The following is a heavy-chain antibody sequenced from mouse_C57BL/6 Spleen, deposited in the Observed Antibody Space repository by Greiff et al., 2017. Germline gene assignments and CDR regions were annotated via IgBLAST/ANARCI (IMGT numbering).Heavy chain of an antibody. Sequence: EVHLVESGGGLVKPGGSLKLSCAASGFTFSSYTMSWVRQTPEKRLEWVATISGGGGNTYYPDSVKGRFTISRDNAKNTLYLRMSSLRSEDTALYYCARHSNLREAMDYWGQGTSVTVSS. CDR1: GFTFSSYT. J-gene: IGHJ4*01. CDR3: ARHSNLREAMDY. CDR2: ISGGGGNT. V-gene: IGHV5-9*01. D-gene: IGHD2-5*01.